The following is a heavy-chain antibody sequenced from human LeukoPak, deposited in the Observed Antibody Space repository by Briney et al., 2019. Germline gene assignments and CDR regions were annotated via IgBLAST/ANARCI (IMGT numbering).Heavy chain of an antibody. CDR3: ASMVVPAAIMFGHSVYYYYYMDV. Sequence: ASVKVSCKASGGTFSSYTISWVRQAPGQGLEWMGRIIPILGIANYAQKFQGRVTITADKSTSTAYMELSSLRSEDTAVYYCASMVVPAAIMFGHSVYYYYYMDVWGKGTTVTVSS. J-gene: IGHJ6*03. D-gene: IGHD2-2*01. V-gene: IGHV1-69*02. CDR2: IIPILGIA. CDR1: GGTFSSYT.